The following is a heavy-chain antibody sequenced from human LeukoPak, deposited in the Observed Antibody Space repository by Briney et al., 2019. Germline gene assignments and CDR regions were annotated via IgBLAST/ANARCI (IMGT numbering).Heavy chain of an antibody. D-gene: IGHD6-19*01. CDR3: ARDSRGWPNWFAP. J-gene: IGHJ5*02. V-gene: IGHV1-3*01. Sequence: GASVTVSCKASGYSFTNYAIQWVRQAPGQRREGMGWINAGNGNTKYSQKLQGRGTITTDTSTSTAYMELRSLRSADTAVYHCARDSRGWPNWFAPSGERTLVTVSS. CDR1: GYSFTNYA. CDR2: INAGNGNT.